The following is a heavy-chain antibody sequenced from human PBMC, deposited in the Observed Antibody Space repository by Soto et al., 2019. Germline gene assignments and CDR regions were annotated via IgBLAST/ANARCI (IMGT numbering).Heavy chain of an antibody. CDR3: ARGFRRAVTTYYYYGMDV. CDR2: INSDGSST. Sequence: PGGSLRLSCAASGFTFSSYWMHWVRQAPGKGLVWVSRINSDGSSTSYADSVKGRFTISRDNAKNTLYLQMNSLRAEDTAVYYCARGFRRAVTTYYYYGMDVWGQGTTVTVSS. CDR1: GFTFSSYW. V-gene: IGHV3-74*01. J-gene: IGHJ6*02. D-gene: IGHD4-17*01.